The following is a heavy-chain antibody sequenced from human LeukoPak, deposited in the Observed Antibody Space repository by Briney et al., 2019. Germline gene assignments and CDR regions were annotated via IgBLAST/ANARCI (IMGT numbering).Heavy chain of an antibody. CDR2: ISGSGGST. D-gene: IGHD6-6*01. Sequence: TGGSLRLSCAASGFTVSSNYMSWVRQAPGKGLEWVSAISGSGGSTYYADSVKGRFTISRDNSKNTLYLQMNSLRAEDTAVYYCAKDRIAARLGVLAEYFQHWGQGTLVTVSS. CDR1: GFTVSSNY. CDR3: AKDRIAARLGVLAEYFQH. V-gene: IGHV3-23*01. J-gene: IGHJ1*01.